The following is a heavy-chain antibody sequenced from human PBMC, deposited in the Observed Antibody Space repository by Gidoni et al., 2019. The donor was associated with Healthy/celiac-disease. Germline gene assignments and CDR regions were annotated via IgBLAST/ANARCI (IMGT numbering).Heavy chain of an antibody. CDR2: ISSSSSTI. CDR3: ARDSGRYGDYWFDP. D-gene: IGHD4-17*01. Sequence: EVQLVESGGGLVQPGGSLRLSCAASGFPFSSYSMNWVRQAPGKGLEWVSYISSSSSTIYYADSVKGRFTISRDNAKNSLYLQMNSLRDEDTAVYYCARDSGRYGDYWFDPWGQGTLVTVSS. CDR1: GFPFSSYS. V-gene: IGHV3-48*02. J-gene: IGHJ5*02.